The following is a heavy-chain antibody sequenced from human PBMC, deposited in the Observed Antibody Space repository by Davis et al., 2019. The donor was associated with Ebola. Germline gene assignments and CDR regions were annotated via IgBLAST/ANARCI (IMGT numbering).Heavy chain of an antibody. D-gene: IGHD1-14*01. V-gene: IGHV3-30*04. Sequence: GGSLRLSCVASGFTFSGYAMHWVRQAPGKGLEWVAVISYDGSNKYYADSVKGRFTISRDNSQNTLSLQMSSLRAEDTAVYYCARDLPGGDWYFDLWGRGTLVTVSS. CDR3: ARDLPGGDWYFDL. J-gene: IGHJ2*01. CDR2: ISYDGSNK. CDR1: GFTFSGYA.